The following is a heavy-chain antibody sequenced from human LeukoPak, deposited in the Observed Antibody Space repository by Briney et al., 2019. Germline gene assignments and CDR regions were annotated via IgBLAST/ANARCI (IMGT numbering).Heavy chain of an antibody. CDR2: IKSDGSTT. Sequence: GGSLRLSGAASGFTFSSYWMHWVRQAPGKGLVWVSCIKSDGSTTTYADSVKGRFTISRDNAKNTLYLQMNSLRAEDTAVYYCAKCSGGNCYHSDDHWGQGTLVTVSP. D-gene: IGHD2-15*01. CDR1: GFTFSSYW. J-gene: IGHJ5*02. V-gene: IGHV3-74*01. CDR3: AKCSGGNCYHSDDH.